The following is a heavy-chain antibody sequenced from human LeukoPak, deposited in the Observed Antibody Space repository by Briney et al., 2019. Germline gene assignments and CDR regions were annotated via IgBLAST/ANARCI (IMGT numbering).Heavy chain of an antibody. Sequence: GGSLRPSCAASGFTFSSYAMSWVRQAPGKGLEWVSAISGSGGSTYYADSVKGRFTISRDNSKNTLYLQMNSLRAEDTAVYYCAKDLRFLEWLLPLGWFDPWGQGTLVTVSS. J-gene: IGHJ5*02. D-gene: IGHD3-3*01. V-gene: IGHV3-23*01. CDR2: ISGSGGST. CDR1: GFTFSSYA. CDR3: AKDLRFLEWLLPLGWFDP.